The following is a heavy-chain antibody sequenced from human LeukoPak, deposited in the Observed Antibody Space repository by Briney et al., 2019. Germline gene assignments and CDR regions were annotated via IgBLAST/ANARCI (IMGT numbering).Heavy chain of an antibody. D-gene: IGHD6-13*01. CDR1: GFTFSSYG. CDR2: IWYDGSNK. CDR3: ARDRSIAAAGTRFDY. Sequence: PGRSLRLSCAASGFTFSSYGMHWVRQAPGKGLEWVAVIWYDGSNKYYADSVKGRFTISRDNSKNTLYLQMNSLRAEDTAVYYCARDRSIAAAGTRFDYWGQGTLVTVSS. V-gene: IGHV3-33*01. J-gene: IGHJ4*02.